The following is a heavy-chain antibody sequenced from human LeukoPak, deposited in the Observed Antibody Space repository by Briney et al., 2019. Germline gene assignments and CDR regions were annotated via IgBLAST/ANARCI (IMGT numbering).Heavy chain of an antibody. CDR3: ARVKGGDSRDY. J-gene: IGHJ4*02. Sequence: GASVKVSCKASGYILTSYGISWVRQAPGQGLEWLGWINTYNANTNYAQKLQGRVTMTTDTSTNTAYMELRSLRSGDTAVYYCARVKGGDSRDYWGQGTLVTVSS. CDR1: GYILTSYG. D-gene: IGHD2-21*02. CDR2: INTYNANT. V-gene: IGHV1-18*01.